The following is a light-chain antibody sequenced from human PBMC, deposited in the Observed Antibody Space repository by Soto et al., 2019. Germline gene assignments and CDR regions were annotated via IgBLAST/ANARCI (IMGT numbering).Light chain of an antibody. J-gene: IGKJ1*01. CDR3: QQYSTSPDWP. CDR2: GAS. CDR1: QSVSSSY. Sequence: IVLTQSPATLSLSPGERATLSCRASQSVSSSYLAWYQQKPGQAPRLLIYGASTRATGIPDRFSGSGSGTDFTLTISRLEPEDFAVYYCQQYSTSPDWPFGQGTKVDIK. V-gene: IGKV3-20*01.